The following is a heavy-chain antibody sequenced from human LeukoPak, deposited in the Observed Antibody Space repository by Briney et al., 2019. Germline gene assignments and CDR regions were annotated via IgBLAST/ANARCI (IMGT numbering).Heavy chain of an antibody. CDR2: ISYDGSNK. CDR1: GFTFSSYG. Sequence: PGGSLRLSCAASGFTFSSYGMHCVRQAPGKGLEWVAVISYDGSNKYYADSVKGRFTISRDNSKNTLYLQMNSLRAEDTAVYYCAKDLDSYGYKGDYGMDVWGQGTTVTVSS. V-gene: IGHV3-30*18. D-gene: IGHD5-18*01. CDR3: AKDLDSYGYKGDYGMDV. J-gene: IGHJ6*02.